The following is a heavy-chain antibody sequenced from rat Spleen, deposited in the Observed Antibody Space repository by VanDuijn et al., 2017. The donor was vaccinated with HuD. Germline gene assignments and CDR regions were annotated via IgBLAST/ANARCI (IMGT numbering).Heavy chain of an antibody. D-gene: IGHD1-12*02. CDR2: ITTGGGNT. CDR1: GFIFSDHY. Sequence: EVQLVESDGGLVQPGRSLKLSCIASGFIFSDHYVAWFRQAPTKGLEWVATITTGGGNTYYRDSVKGRFTISRDNVKSSLYLQMDSLRSEDTATYYCTTGPSPGTMMVLIQGYFDNWGQGVMVTVSS. J-gene: IGHJ2*01. CDR3: TTGPSPGTMMVLIQGYFDN. V-gene: IGHV5-20*01.